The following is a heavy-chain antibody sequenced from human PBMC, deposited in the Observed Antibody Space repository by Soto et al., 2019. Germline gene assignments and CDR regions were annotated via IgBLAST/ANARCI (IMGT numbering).Heavy chain of an antibody. CDR1: GFTFSSYA. CDR3: TRDHIVVVVAAYYYYYGMDV. V-gene: IGHV3-23*01. Sequence: GGSLGLSCAASGFTFSSYAMSWVRQAPGKGLEWVSAISGSGGSTYYADSVKGRFTISRGNSKNTLYLQMNSLKTEDTAVYYCTRDHIVVVVAAYYYYYGMDVWGQGTTVTVSS. J-gene: IGHJ6*02. CDR2: ISGSGGST. D-gene: IGHD2-15*01.